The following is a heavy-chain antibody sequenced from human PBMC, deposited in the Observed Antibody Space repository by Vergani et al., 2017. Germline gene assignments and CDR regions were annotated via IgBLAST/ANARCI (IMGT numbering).Heavy chain of an antibody. CDR2: IYHSGST. V-gene: IGHV4-4*02. J-gene: IGHJ6*02. Sequence: QVQLQESGPGLVKPSGTLSLTCAVSGGSISSSNWWSWVRQPPRKGLEWIGEIYHSGSTNYNPSLKSRVTISVDKSKNQLSLKLSSVTAADTAVYYCARFLTGTTIYYHYGMDVWGQGTTVTVSS. CDR1: GGSISSSNW. D-gene: IGHD1-20*01. CDR3: ARFLTGTTIYYHYGMDV.